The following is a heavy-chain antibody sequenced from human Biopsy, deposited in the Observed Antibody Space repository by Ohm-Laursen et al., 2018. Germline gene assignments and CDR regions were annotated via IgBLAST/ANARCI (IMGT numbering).Heavy chain of an antibody. V-gene: IGHV3-11*01. J-gene: IGHJ4*02. CDR2: INSVGTI. CDR3: ALAAAQTVTHFDY. Sequence: SLRLSCAASGFIFSDYYMSWIRQAPGKGLEWVSNINSVGTIYYADSVRGRFTISRDNAKNSLYLQMNSLRVDDTAVYYCALAAAQTVTHFDYWGQGTLVTVSS. D-gene: IGHD4-17*01. CDR1: GFIFSDYY.